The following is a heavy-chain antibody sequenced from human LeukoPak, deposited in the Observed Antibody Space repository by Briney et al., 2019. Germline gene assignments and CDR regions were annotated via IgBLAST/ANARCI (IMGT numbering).Heavy chain of an antibody. D-gene: IGHD3-9*01. Sequence: GGSLRLSCAASGFTFSSYEMNWVRQAPGKGLEWVSSISSSSSYIYYADSVKGRFTISRDNAKNSLYLQMNSLRAEDTAVYYCARGRRSLRYFDWFSDAFDIWGQGTMVTVSS. CDR1: GFTFSSYE. CDR2: ISSSSSYI. V-gene: IGHV3-21*01. CDR3: ARGRRSLRYFDWFSDAFDI. J-gene: IGHJ3*02.